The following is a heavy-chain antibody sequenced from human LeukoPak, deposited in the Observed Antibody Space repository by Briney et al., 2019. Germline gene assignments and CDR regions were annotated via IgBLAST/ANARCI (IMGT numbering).Heavy chain of an antibody. CDR1: GGSISSSSYY. D-gene: IGHD3-9*01. CDR2: IYYSGST. J-gene: IGHJ3*02. Sequence: KPSETLSLTCTVSGGSISSSSYYWGWIRQPPGKGLEWIGSIYYSGSTNYNPSLKSRVTISVDTSKNQFSLKLSSVTAADTAVYYCARDKNDILTGYYKVQAFDIWGQGTMVTVSS. V-gene: IGHV4-39*07. CDR3: ARDKNDILTGYYKVQAFDI.